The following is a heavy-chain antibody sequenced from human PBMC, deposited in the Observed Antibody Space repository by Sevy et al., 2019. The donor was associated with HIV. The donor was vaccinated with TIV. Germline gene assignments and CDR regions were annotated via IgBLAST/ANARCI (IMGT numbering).Heavy chain of an antibody. D-gene: IGHD4-17*01. V-gene: IGHV3-33*01. CDR2: IWFDGSNT. Sequence: GGSLRLSCAASGFTFSTYGMHWVRQAPGKGLEWVALIWFDGSNTYYADSVKGRFTISRHIAKNTLHLQMNSLRAEDTAVYYCGRDLEFYDYGDYGPAFMPDYWGQGTLDTVSS. CDR1: GFTFSTYG. CDR3: GRDLEFYDYGDYGPAFMPDY. J-gene: IGHJ4*02.